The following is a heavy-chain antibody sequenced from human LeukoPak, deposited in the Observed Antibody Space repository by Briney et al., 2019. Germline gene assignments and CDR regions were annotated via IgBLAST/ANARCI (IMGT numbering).Heavy chain of an antibody. Sequence: SETLSLTCTVSGGSISSYYWSWIRQPPGKGLEWIGYIYYSGSTNYNPSLKSRVTISVDTSKNQFSLKLSSVTAADTAVYYCARVGDILTLDYWGQGTLVTVSS. CDR3: ARVGDILTLDY. D-gene: IGHD3-9*01. CDR2: IYYSGST. V-gene: IGHV4-59*01. J-gene: IGHJ4*02. CDR1: GGSISSYY.